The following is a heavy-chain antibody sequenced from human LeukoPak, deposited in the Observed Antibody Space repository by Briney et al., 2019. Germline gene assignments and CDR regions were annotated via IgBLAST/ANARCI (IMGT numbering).Heavy chain of an antibody. Sequence: PGGSLRLSCAASGFTFSSYDMGWVRQAPGKGLEWVSAISDGGSSTYYADAVKGRFTISRDNSKNTLHLQMNTLRAEDTAVYYCARRVVADFDYWGQGTLVTVSS. CDR2: ISDGGSST. CDR1: GFTFSSYD. CDR3: ARRVVADFDY. J-gene: IGHJ4*02. D-gene: IGHD2-15*01. V-gene: IGHV3-23*01.